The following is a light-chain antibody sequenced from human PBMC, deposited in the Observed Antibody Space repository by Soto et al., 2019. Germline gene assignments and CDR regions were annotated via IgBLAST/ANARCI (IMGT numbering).Light chain of an antibody. J-gene: IGKJ5*01. CDR3: QQRNVWPPVT. V-gene: IGKV3-11*01. CDR1: RSISTY. Sequence: ETVLTQSPATLSLSPGERATLSCRASRSISTYLAWYQQKPGQAPRLLIYGAFNRATGIPARFSGSGSGTDFTLTISSLEPEDSAVYYCQQRNVWPPVTFGQGTRLEIK. CDR2: GAF.